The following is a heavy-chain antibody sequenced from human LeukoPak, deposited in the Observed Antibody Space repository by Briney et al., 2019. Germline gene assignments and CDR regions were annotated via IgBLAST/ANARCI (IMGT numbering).Heavy chain of an antibody. J-gene: IGHJ3*02. V-gene: IGHV3-7*01. D-gene: IGHD7-27*01. CDR2: IKQEGSEK. Sequence: GGSLRLSRAASGFTLSSYWMSWVRQAPGKGLEWVANIKQEGSEKYYVDSVKGGFTISRDNAKNSLYLKMNSLRAEDTAVYYCARDPGVAFDIWGQGTMVTVSS. CDR3: ARDPGVAFDI. CDR1: GFTLSSYW.